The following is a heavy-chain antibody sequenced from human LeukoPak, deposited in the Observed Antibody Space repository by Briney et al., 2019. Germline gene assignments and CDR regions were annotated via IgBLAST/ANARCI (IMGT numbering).Heavy chain of an antibody. CDR1: GYTFTSYD. CDR3: ARWEKGYSYGYLYYYYMDV. CDR2: MNPNSGNT. Sequence: ASVKVSXKASGYTFTSYDINWVRQATGQGLEWMGWMNPNSGNTGYAQKFQGRVTMTRNTSISTAYMELSSLRSEDTAVYYCARWEKGYSYGYLYYYYMDVWGKGTTVTVSS. D-gene: IGHD5-18*01. J-gene: IGHJ6*03. V-gene: IGHV1-8*01.